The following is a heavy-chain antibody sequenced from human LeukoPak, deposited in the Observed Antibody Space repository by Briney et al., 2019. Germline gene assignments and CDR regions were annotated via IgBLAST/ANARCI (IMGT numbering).Heavy chain of an antibody. Sequence: GGSLGLSCAASGFTFSTSWMYWVRQAPGKGLVWASRINSDGSSTTYADSVKGRFTVSRDNAKNTLYLQMNSLRVDDTAVYYCARADSTWANDFWGQGTLVTVSS. CDR1: GFTFSTSW. CDR2: INSDGSST. D-gene: IGHD6-13*01. V-gene: IGHV3-74*01. J-gene: IGHJ4*02. CDR3: ARADSTWANDF.